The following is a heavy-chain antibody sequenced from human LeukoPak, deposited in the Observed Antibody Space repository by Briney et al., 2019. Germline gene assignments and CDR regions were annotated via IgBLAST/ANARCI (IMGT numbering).Heavy chain of an antibody. V-gene: IGHV4-30-2*01. CDR1: GASISSGDYS. D-gene: IGHD3-10*01. J-gene: IGHJ4*02. CDR3: AADYTSRSYRFDH. CDR2: IYHSGST. Sequence: SQTLSLTCAVSGASISSGDYSWSWIRQPPGKGLEWIGYIYHSGSTTYNPSLKSRLTISLDRSKNQISLKLNSVTAADTAVYYCAADYTSRSYRFDHWGPGTLVTVSS.